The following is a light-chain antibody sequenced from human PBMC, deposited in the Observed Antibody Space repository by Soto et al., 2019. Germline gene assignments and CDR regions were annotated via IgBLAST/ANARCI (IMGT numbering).Light chain of an antibody. CDR3: QQYGTSLQRWT. V-gene: IGKV3-20*01. J-gene: IGKJ1*01. CDR1: QSFGSSY. Sequence: ENVLTQSPGTLSLSPGERATLSCRASQSFGSSYVAWYQQKPGQAPRLLIYGASSRATGIPDRFSGSGSGTDFTLTISRLEPEDFAVYYCQQYGTSLQRWTFGQGTKVDIK. CDR2: GAS.